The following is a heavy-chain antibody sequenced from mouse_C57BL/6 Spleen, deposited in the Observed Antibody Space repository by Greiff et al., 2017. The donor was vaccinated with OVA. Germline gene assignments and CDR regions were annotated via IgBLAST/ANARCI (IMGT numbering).Heavy chain of an antibody. CDR3: ARDDYGRRGYFDV. J-gene: IGHJ1*03. Sequence: DVQLVESEGGLVQPGSSMKLSCTASGFTFSDYYMAWVRQVPEKGLEWVANINYDGSSTYYLDSLKSRFIISRDNAKNILYLQMSSLKSEDTATYYCARDDYGRRGYFDVWGTGTTVTVSS. CDR1: GFTFSDYY. CDR2: INYDGSST. V-gene: IGHV5-16*01. D-gene: IGHD1-1*01.